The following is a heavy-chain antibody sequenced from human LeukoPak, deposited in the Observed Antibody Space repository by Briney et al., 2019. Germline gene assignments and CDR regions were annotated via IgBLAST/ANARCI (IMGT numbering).Heavy chain of an antibody. D-gene: IGHD2-2*01. CDR1: GGSISSSSYY. V-gene: IGHV4-39*01. CDR2: IYYSGST. Sequence: SDTLSLTCTVSGGSISSSSYYWDWIRQPPAKGLEWFGAIYYSGSTNYNPSLKSRVTISVDTSKNQFSLKLSSVTAADTAVYYCARHRIPAALASAFDYWGQGTLVTVSS. J-gene: IGHJ4*02. CDR3: ARHRIPAALASAFDY.